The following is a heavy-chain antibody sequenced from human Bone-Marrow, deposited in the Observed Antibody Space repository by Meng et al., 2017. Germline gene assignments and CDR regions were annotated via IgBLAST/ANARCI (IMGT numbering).Heavy chain of an antibody. J-gene: IGHJ4*02. CDR2: ISSSGTTK. CDR3: ARDWLGQGVDY. Sequence: QVQLVESGGGLVKPGGSLRLSCAASGFSFSDYYMSWIRQAPGKGLEWVSYISSSGTTKYYTDSTKGRFTISRDNAKNSLYLQMNSLRAEDTAMYYCARDWLGQGVDYWGQGTLVTVSS. V-gene: IGHV3-11*01. D-gene: IGHD6-19*01. CDR1: GFSFSDYY.